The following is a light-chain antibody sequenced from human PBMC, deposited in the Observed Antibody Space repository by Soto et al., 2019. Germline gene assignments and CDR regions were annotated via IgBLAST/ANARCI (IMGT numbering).Light chain of an antibody. CDR1: HDIDNF. J-gene: IGKJ4*01. V-gene: IGKV1-33*01. Sequence: DIQMIQSPSSLSASIGDRVTITCQASHDIDNFLNWYQQKPGKAPKLLIYDAFNLETGVPSRFSGSGSGTDFILTIRSLQPEDIAPYYSQHYDNWPPFFGGGTKVDIK. CDR2: DAF. CDR3: QHYDNWPPF.